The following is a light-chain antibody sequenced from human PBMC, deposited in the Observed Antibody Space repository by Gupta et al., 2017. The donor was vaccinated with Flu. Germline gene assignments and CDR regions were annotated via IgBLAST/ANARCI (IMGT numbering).Light chain of an antibody. Sequence: DTVLTLSPVTLSLCPGERDTLSCRASQSVSSYLAWYQQTPGQPPRVLIYDASNRPTGIPARFRGSGSGTEFTLTISSLEPEDFAVYSCKQSSNWHPSGFTFGPGTKVDIK. CDR1: QSVSSY. CDR3: KQSSNWHPSGFT. CDR2: DAS. J-gene: IGKJ3*01. V-gene: IGKV3-11*01.